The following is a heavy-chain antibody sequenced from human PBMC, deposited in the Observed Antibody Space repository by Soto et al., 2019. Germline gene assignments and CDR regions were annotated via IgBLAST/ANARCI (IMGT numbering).Heavy chain of an antibody. J-gene: IGHJ4*02. V-gene: IGHV2-70*04. CDR2: IDWDDDK. Sequence: PTLVNPTQTLTLTCSFSGFSLNTAGMRVSWVRQAPGKALEWLARIDWDDDKFYNTSLKTRLSISTDTSKSQVVLTLTNMDPVDTATYYCARIRDYYSSGRYYVFDHWGQGTLVTLTS. D-gene: IGHD3-10*01. CDR1: GFSLNTAGMR. CDR3: ARIRDYYSSGRYYVFDH.